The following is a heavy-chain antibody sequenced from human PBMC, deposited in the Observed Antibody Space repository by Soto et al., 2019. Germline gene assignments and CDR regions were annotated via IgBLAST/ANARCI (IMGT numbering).Heavy chain of an antibody. D-gene: IGHD3-22*01. V-gene: IGHV3-48*03. CDR1: GFTFSTSE. J-gene: IGHJ4*02. CDR3: ARWEVVTGLNY. CDR2: ISSSGGTT. Sequence: PWGSLRLSCAASGFTFSTSEMSWVRQAPGKGLEWISHISSSGGTTYYADSVKGRFTISRDNANHSLFLQMNSLGVADTAVYYCARWEVVTGLNYWGQGTLVTVSS.